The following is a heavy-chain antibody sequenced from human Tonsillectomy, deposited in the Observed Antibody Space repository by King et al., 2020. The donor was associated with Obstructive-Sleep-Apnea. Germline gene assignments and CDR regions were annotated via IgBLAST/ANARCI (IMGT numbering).Heavy chain of an antibody. CDR3: ARTPTPIYYDSSGYSNWFDP. D-gene: IGHD3-22*01. CDR2: IYHSGST. CDR1: GGSISSSNW. J-gene: IGHJ5*02. Sequence: VPLQESGPGLVKPSGTLSLTCAVSGGSISSSNWWSWVRQPPGKGLEWIGEIYHSGSTNYNPSLKSRVTISVDKSKNQFSLKLSSVTAADTAVYYCARTPTPIYYDSSGYSNWFDPWGQGTLVTVSS. V-gene: IGHV4-4*02.